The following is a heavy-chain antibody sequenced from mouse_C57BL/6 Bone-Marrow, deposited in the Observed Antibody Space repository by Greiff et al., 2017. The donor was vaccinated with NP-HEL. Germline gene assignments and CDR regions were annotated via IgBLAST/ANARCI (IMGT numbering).Heavy chain of an antibody. V-gene: IGHV5-17*01. CDR1: GFTFSDYG. Sequence: EVQVVESGGGLVKPGGSLKLSCAASGFTFSDYGMHWVRQAPEKGLEWVAYISSGSSTIYYADTVKGRFTISSDNAKNTLFLQMTSLRSEDTAMYYCARRYRGLYYYAMDYWGQGTSVTVSS. J-gene: IGHJ4*01. D-gene: IGHD2-12*01. CDR3: ARRYRGLYYYAMDY. CDR2: ISSGSSTI.